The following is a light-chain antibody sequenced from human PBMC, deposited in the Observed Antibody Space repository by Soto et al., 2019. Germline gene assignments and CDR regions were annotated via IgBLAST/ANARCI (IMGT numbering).Light chain of an antibody. CDR3: QQSYSSSWT. CDR1: QSISSY. Sequence: DIQITQSPSSLSASVGDRFTITCRASQSISSYLNWYQQKPGKAPKLLIYAASSLQSGVRSRFSGSGAGTDCTRTISSLQPEDVATDYCQQSYSSSWTFGQGTQVDI. V-gene: IGKV1-39*01. J-gene: IGKJ1*01. CDR2: AAS.